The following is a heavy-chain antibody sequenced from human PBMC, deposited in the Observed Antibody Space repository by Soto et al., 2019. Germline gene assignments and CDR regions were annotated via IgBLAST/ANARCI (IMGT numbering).Heavy chain of an antibody. CDR3: AADGTGVAVAEASGMDV. V-gene: IGHV1-58*02. Sequence: QMQLVQSGPEVKKPGTSVKVSCKASGFTFTSSAMQWVRQARGQRLEWIGWIVVGSGNTNYAQKFQERVTITRDMSTSTAYMELSSLRSEDTAVYYCAADGTGVAVAEASGMDVWGQGTTVTVSS. CDR2: IVVGSGNT. D-gene: IGHD6-19*01. J-gene: IGHJ6*02. CDR1: GFTFTSSA.